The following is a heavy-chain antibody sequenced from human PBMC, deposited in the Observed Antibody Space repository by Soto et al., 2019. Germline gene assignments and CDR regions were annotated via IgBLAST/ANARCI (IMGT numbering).Heavy chain of an antibody. Sequence: GGSLRLSCAASGFTFSSYSMNWVRQAPGKGLEWVSSISSSSSYIYYADSVKGRFTISRDNAKNSLYLQMNSLRAEDTAMYYCASDLSEDIVLVPAAEDAFDIWGQGTMVTVSS. D-gene: IGHD2-2*01. CDR3: ASDLSEDIVLVPAAEDAFDI. V-gene: IGHV3-21*01. J-gene: IGHJ3*02. CDR1: GFTFSSYS. CDR2: ISSSSSYI.